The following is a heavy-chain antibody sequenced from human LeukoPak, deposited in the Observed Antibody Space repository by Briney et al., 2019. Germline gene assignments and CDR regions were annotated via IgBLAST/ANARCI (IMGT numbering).Heavy chain of an antibody. CDR2: IYHSGST. CDR3: ARERVGIAVAVGY. V-gene: IGHV4-38-2*02. J-gene: IGHJ4*02. CDR1: GYSISSGYY. D-gene: IGHD6-19*01. Sequence: SETLSLTCTVSGYSISSGYYWGWIRQPPGKGLEWIGSIYHSGSTYYNPSLKSRVTISVDTSKNQFSLKLSSLTAADTAVYYCARERVGIAVAVGYWGQGTLVTVSS.